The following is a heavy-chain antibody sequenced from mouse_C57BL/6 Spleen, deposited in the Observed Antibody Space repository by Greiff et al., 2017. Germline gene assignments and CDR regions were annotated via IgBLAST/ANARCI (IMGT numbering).Heavy chain of an antibody. CDR1: GFTFSDYG. D-gene: IGHD3-2*02. Sequence: EVHLVESGGGLVKPGGSLKLSCAASGFTFSDYGMHWVRQAPEKGLEWVAYISSGSSTIYYADTVKGRFTISRDNAKNTLFLQMTSLRSEDTAMYYCAIGSGYGFGYYAMDYWGQGTSVTVSS. J-gene: IGHJ4*01. CDR3: AIGSGYGFGYYAMDY. CDR2: ISSGSSTI. V-gene: IGHV5-17*01.